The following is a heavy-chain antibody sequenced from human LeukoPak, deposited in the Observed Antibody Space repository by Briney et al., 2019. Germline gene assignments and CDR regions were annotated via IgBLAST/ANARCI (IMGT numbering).Heavy chain of an antibody. D-gene: IGHD3-9*01. Sequence: PGRSLRLSCAASGFTFSSYNMNWVRQAPGKGLEWVAVISYDGSNEYYADSVKGRFTISRDNSKNTLYVQINSLRAEDTAVYYCARDRGRYFDWSGGSWGQGTLVTVSS. J-gene: IGHJ5*02. CDR1: GFTFSSYN. CDR2: ISYDGSNE. V-gene: IGHV3-30-3*01. CDR3: ARDRGRYFDWSGGS.